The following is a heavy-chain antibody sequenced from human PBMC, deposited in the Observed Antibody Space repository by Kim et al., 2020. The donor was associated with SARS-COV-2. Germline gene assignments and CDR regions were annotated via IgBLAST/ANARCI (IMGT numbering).Heavy chain of an antibody. J-gene: IGHJ6*02. CDR3: ARDLTTVTTFDYYYGMDV. D-gene: IGHD4-4*01. Sequence: FQGRVTITRDTSTSTVYMELSSLRSEDTAVYYCARDLTTVTTFDYYYGMDVWGQGTTVTVSS. V-gene: IGHV1-46*01.